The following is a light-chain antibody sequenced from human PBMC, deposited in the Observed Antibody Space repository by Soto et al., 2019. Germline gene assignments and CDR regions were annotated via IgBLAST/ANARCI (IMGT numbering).Light chain of an antibody. CDR2: EES. Sequence: QSALTQPASVSGSPGQSITISCTGTSSDVGGYNYVSWYQHHPGKAPKLLIYEESNRPSGDSNRFSGSKAGNTASLTISGLQAEDEADYYCNSYTSSNTFVFGTGTKVTVL. CDR1: SSDVGGYNY. J-gene: IGLJ1*01. CDR3: NSYTSSNTFV. V-gene: IGLV2-14*01.